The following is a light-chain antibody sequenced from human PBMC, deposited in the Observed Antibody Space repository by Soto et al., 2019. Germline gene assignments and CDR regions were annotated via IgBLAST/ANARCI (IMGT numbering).Light chain of an antibody. CDR3: SAWDDSLNGVV. V-gene: IGLV1-44*01. Sequence: QSVLTQPPSASGTPGLRVTISCSGSSSNIGRNAVNWYQQLPGTAPKLLIYGNNQRPSGVTARFSGSKSGISASLAISGLQSEDEADYYCSAWDDSLNGVVFGGGTKLTVL. CDR2: GNN. J-gene: IGLJ2*01. CDR1: SSNIGRNA.